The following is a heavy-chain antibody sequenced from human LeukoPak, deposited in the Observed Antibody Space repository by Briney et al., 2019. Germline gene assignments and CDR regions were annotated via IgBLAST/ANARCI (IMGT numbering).Heavy chain of an antibody. J-gene: IGHJ6*02. CDR2: VFTSGST. CDR1: GGSISSYY. Sequence: PSETLSLTCTVSGGSISSYYWSWIRQPAGKGLEWIGRVFTSGSTNYNPSLQSRVTMSVDTSKNQFSLKLRSVTAADTAVYSCARGPNYYYGMDVWGQGTTVTVSS. CDR3: ARGPNYYYGMDV. V-gene: IGHV4-4*07.